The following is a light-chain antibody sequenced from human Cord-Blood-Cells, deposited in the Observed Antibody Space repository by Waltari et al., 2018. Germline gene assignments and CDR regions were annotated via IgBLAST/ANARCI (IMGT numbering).Light chain of an antibody. CDR2: DAS. V-gene: IGKV1-33*01. J-gene: IGKJ2*03. CDR3: QQYDNLPYS. Sequence: DIQMTQSPSSLSASVGDRVTITCQASPDISNYLNWYQQKPGKAPKLLIYDASNLETGVPARVSGSGSGTDFTFTISSLQPEDIATYYCQQYDNLPYSFGQGTKLEIK. CDR1: PDISNY.